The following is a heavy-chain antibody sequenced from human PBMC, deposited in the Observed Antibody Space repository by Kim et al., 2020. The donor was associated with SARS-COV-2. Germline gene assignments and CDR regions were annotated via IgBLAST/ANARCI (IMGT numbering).Heavy chain of an antibody. Sequence: DSVNGRFTISRGNSRNTLYLQMNILRAEDTAVYYCAKDPHSSGYFYGMDVWGQGTTVTVSS. D-gene: IGHD3-22*01. J-gene: IGHJ6*02. V-gene: IGHV3-23*01. CDR3: AKDPHSSGYFYGMDV.